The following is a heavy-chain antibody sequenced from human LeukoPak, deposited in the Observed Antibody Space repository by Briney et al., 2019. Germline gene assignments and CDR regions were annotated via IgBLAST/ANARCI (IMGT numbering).Heavy chain of an antibody. CDR1: GFTFSGFG. J-gene: IGHJ6*04. V-gene: IGHV3-21*01. CDR3: AELGITMIGGV. Sequence: GGSLRLSCAASGFTFSGFGMNWVRQAPGKGLEWVSSISSSSSYIYYADSVKGRFTISRDNAKKSLFLQMNSLRAEDTAVYYCAELGITMIGGVWGKGTTVTISS. D-gene: IGHD3-10*02. CDR2: ISSSSSYI.